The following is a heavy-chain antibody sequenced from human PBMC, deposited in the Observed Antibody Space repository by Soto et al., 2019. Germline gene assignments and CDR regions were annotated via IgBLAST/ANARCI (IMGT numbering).Heavy chain of an antibody. J-gene: IGHJ6*02. Sequence: ASVKVSCKASGYTFTGYYMHWVRQAPGQGLEWMGWINPNSGGTNYAQKFQGWVTMTRDTSISTAYMELSRLRSDDTAVYYCARGYGSGSPDLTNYYYYGMDVWGQGTTVTVSS. CDR1: GYTFTGYY. D-gene: IGHD3-10*01. CDR2: INPNSGGT. V-gene: IGHV1-2*04. CDR3: ARGYGSGSPDLTNYYYYGMDV.